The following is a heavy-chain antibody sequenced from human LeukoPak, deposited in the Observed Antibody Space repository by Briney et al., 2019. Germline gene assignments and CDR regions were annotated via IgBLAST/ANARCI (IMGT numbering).Heavy chain of an antibody. CDR2: TKQDGSEK. D-gene: IGHD3-3*02. V-gene: IGHV3-7*03. CDR1: GFTFSSYW. CDR3: ARDFVPMAPPHFPSGY. J-gene: IGHJ4*02. Sequence: GGSLRLSCAASGFTFSSYWMSWVRQAPGKGLEWVANTKQDGSEKYYVGSVKGRFTISRDNAKNSLYLQMNSLRAEDTAVYYCARDFVPMAPPHFPSGYWGQGTLVTVSS.